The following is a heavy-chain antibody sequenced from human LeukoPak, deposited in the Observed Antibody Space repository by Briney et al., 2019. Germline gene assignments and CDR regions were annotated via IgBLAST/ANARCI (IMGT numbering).Heavy chain of an antibody. Sequence: NPSETLSLTCTVSGGSISSYYWSWIRQPPGKGLEWIGEINHSGSTNYNPSLKSRVTISVDTSKNQFSLKLSSVTAADTAVYYCARGVSIAARRISHYYYYMDVWGKGTTVTVSS. J-gene: IGHJ6*03. D-gene: IGHD6-6*01. CDR1: GGSISSYY. CDR3: ARGVSIAARRISHYYYYMDV. CDR2: INHSGST. V-gene: IGHV4-34*01.